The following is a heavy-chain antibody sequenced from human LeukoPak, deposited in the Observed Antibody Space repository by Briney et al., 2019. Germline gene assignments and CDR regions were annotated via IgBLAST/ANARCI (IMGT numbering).Heavy chain of an antibody. CDR1: GFTFSSYA. Sequence: GGSLRLSCAASGFTFSSYAMSWVRQAPGKGLAWVSAISGSGGSTYYADSVKGRFTISRDNSKNTLYLQMNSLRAEDTAVYYCAKDPTVTTGIDYWGQGTLVTVSS. CDR2: ISGSGGST. CDR3: AKDPTVTTGIDY. J-gene: IGHJ4*02. D-gene: IGHD4-17*01. V-gene: IGHV3-23*01.